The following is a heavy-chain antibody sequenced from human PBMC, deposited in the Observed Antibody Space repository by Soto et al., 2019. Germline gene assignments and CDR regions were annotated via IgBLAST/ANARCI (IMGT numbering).Heavy chain of an antibody. V-gene: IGHV3-33*01. CDR2: IWYDGSNK. CDR3: ARDVMSGSRGMDV. CDR1: GFTFSSYG. Sequence: QVQLVESGGSVVQPGRSLRLSCAASGFTFSSYGMHWVRQAPGKGLEWVAVIWYDGSNKYYADSVKGRFTISRDNSKNTLYLQMNSLRAEDTAVYYCARDVMSGSRGMDVWGQGTTVTVSS. D-gene: IGHD1-26*01. J-gene: IGHJ6*02.